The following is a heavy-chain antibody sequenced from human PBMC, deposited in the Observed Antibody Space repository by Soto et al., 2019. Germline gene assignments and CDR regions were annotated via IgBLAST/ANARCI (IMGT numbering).Heavy chain of an antibody. V-gene: IGHV3-23*01. CDR1: GFTFSAFA. Sequence: GGPLRLSCAASGFTFSAFAMSWVRQAPGKGLEWVSTISEGGGTPFYADSVKGRFTISRDNSKNTLHLQMTTLRAEDTAVYFCAKRNRYYFDSGGQGSLVTVSS. CDR3: AKRNRYYFDS. J-gene: IGHJ4*02. CDR2: ISEGGGTP.